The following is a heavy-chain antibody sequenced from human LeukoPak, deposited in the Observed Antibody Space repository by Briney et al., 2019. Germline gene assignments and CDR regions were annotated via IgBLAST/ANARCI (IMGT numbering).Heavy chain of an antibody. CDR2: IWYDGSNK. CDR3: ARDRGDYDFWSGYYSGLNF. D-gene: IGHD3-3*01. V-gene: IGHV3-33*01. J-gene: IGHJ4*02. Sequence: QPGGSLRLSCAASGFTFSSYGMHWVRQAPGKGLEWVAVIWYDGSNKYYADSVKGRFTISRDNSKNTLYLQMNSLRAEDTAVYYCARDRGDYDFWSGYYSGLNFWGQGTLVTVSS. CDR1: GFTFSSYG.